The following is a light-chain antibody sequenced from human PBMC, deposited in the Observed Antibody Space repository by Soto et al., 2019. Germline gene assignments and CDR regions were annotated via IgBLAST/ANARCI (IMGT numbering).Light chain of an antibody. CDR2: GAS. CDR1: QSVSSSY. CDR3: LQYVSGYT. J-gene: IGKJ2*01. Sequence: EIVLTQSPGTLSLSPGERAALSCRASQSVSSSYFVWYQQKPGQAHWLLIYGASSRATGIPDWFSGSGSGTDFTLTISRLEPEDFPVYYCLQYVSGYTFGQGTKLEIK. V-gene: IGKV3-20*01.